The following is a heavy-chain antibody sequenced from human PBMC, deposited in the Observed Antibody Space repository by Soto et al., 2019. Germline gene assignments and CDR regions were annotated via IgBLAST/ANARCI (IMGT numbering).Heavy chain of an antibody. CDR1: GSIFTGYG. Sequence: PGGSLRLSCAASGSIFTGYGMHWVRQAPGKGLEWVAVIWFDGSNKYYADSVKGRFTISRDNSKNMLYLQMNSLRVEDTAVYYCARVVIGITTFRGYLVYCGQGTLVTLST. J-gene: IGHJ4*02. D-gene: IGHD2-21*01. V-gene: IGHV3-33*01. CDR3: ARVVIGITTFRGYLVY. CDR2: IWFDGSNK.